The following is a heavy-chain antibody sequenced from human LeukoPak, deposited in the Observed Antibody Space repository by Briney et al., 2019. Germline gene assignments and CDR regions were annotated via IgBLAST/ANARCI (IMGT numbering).Heavy chain of an antibody. CDR3: AGLAAVYYYYGMDV. Sequence: GGSLRLSCAASGFTFSSYAMHWVRQAPGKGLEWVSSISSSSYIYYADSVKGRFTISRDNAKNSLYLQMNSLRAADTAVYYCAGLAAVYYYYGMDVWGQGTTVTVSS. J-gene: IGHJ6*02. CDR1: GFTFSSYA. D-gene: IGHD6-13*01. CDR2: ISSSSYI. V-gene: IGHV3-21*01.